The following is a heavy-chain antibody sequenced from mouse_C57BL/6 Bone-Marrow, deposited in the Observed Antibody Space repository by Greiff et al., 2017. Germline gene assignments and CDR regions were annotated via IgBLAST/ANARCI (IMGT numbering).Heavy chain of an antibody. CDR2: IDPENGDT. J-gene: IGHJ3*01. D-gene: IGHD2-5*01. CDR1: GFNIKDDY. V-gene: IGHV14-4*01. Sequence: DVQLQESGAELVRPGASVKLSCTASGFNIKDDYMHWVKQRPEQGLEWIGWIDPENGDTEYASKFQGKATITADTSSNTAYLQLSSLTSEDTAVYYCTTRSNAPYWGQGTLVTVSA. CDR3: TTRSNAPY.